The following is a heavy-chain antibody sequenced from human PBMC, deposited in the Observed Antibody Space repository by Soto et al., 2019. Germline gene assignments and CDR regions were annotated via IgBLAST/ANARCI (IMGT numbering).Heavy chain of an antibody. Sequence: GGSLRLSCAASGFTFSSYAMSWVRQAPGKGLEWVSHISSGSTTIYYADSVKGRFTISRDNGKNSLYLQMNGLRDEDTAVYYCASRADYFHHWGQGTLVTVSS. CDR2: ISSGSTTI. CDR3: ASRADYFHH. CDR1: GFTFSSYA. J-gene: IGHJ1*01. V-gene: IGHV3-48*02.